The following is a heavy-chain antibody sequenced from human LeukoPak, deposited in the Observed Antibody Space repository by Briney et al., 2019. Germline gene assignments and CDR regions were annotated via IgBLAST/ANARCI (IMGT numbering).Heavy chain of an antibody. V-gene: IGHV3-30*02. CDR3: AKDREYQLLYGENYFDY. J-gene: IGHJ4*02. D-gene: IGHD2-2*02. CDR2: IRYDGSNK. CDR1: GFTFSSYG. Sequence: GGSLRLSCAASGFTFSSYGMHWVRQAPGKGLEWVVFIRYDGSNKYYADSVKGRFTISRDNSKNTLYLQMNSLRAEDTAVYYCAKDREYQLLYGENYFDYWGQGTLVTVSS.